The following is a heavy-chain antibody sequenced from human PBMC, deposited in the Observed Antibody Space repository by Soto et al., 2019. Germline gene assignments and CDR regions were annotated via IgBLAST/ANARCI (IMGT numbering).Heavy chain of an antibody. V-gene: IGHV3-23*01. CDR2: ISGNGRRL. J-gene: IGHJ4*02. CDR3: AKRPETFFSPFDY. Sequence: PGGALRLSCAASGFIFSNYAMSWVRQAPGRGLERVSAISGNGRRLYYADSMKGRFTISRDNPSNTLYLQLNSLSAEDTAVYYCAKRPETFFSPFDYWGQVILVTVS. CDR1: GFIFSNYA. D-gene: IGHD6-25*01.